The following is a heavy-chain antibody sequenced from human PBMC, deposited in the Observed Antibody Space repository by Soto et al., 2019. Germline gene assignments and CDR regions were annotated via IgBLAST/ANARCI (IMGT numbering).Heavy chain of an antibody. CDR2: IYYSGST. J-gene: IGHJ5*02. CDR3: ARFKMPGIAAADVFDP. D-gene: IGHD6-13*01. V-gene: IGHV4-59*08. Sequence: SETLSLTCTVSGGSISSYYWSWIRQPPGKGLEWIGYIYYSGSTNYNPSLKSRVTISVDTSKNQFSLKLSSVTAADTSVYYCARFKMPGIAAADVFDPWGQGTLVTVS. CDR1: GGSISSYY.